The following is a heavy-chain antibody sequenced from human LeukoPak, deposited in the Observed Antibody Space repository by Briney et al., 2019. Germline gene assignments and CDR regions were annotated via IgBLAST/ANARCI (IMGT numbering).Heavy chain of an antibody. V-gene: IGHV4-59*01. Sequence: SETLSLTCTVSGGSISSYYWSWIRQHPGKGLEWIGYIYYSGSTNYNPSLKSRVTISVDTSKNQFSLKLSSVTAADTAVYYCAATMVRSYYFDYWGQGTLVTVSS. CDR3: AATMVRSYYFDY. CDR1: GGSISSYY. J-gene: IGHJ4*02. D-gene: IGHD3-10*01. CDR2: IYYSGST.